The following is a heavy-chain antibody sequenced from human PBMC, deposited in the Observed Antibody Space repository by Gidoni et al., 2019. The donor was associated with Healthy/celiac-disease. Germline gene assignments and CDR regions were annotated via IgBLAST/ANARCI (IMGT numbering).Heavy chain of an antibody. D-gene: IGHD1-26*01. CDR2: ISYDGSNK. J-gene: IGHJ4*02. V-gene: IGHV3-30-3*01. CDR1: GFPFSSYA. CDR3: ARDQYLRWELLSYFDY. Sequence: QVQLVESGGGVVQPGRSLRLSCAASGFPFSSYAMPWVRQAPGKGLEWVAVISYDGSNKYYADSVKGRFTISRDNSKNTLYLQMNSLRAEDTAVYYCARDQYLRWELLSYFDYWGQGTLVTVSS.